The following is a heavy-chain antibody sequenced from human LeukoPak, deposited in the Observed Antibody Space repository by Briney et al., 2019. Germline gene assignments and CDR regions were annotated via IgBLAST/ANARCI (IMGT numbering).Heavy chain of an antibody. V-gene: IGHV4-59*01. Sequence: SETLSLTCTVSGGSISSYYWSWIRQPPGKGLEWIGYIYYSGSTNYNPSLKSRVTISVDTSKNQFSLKLSSVTAADTAVYYCARARYSSGWSLDYWGQGTLVIVSS. CDR1: GGSISSYY. D-gene: IGHD6-19*01. CDR2: IYYSGST. J-gene: IGHJ4*02. CDR3: ARARYSSGWSLDY.